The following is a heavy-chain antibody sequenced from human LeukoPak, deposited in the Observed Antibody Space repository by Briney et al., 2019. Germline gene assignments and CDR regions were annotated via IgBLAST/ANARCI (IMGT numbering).Heavy chain of an antibody. CDR1: GYTFTSYG. CDR3: ARVLRAVRGVDY. Sequence: ASVKVSCKASGYTFTSYGMSWVRQAPGQGLEWMGWISPYNGDTNYAQNVQGRVTMTTDTSTSTAYMELRSLRSDDTAVYYCARVLRAVRGVDYWGQGTLVTVSS. J-gene: IGHJ4*02. CDR2: ISPYNGDT. V-gene: IGHV1-18*01. D-gene: IGHD3-10*01.